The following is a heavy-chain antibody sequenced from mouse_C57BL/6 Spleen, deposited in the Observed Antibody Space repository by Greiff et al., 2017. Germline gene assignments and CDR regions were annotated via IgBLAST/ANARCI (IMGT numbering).Heavy chain of an antibody. CDR3: ARRGTYDSNYQSWFAY. D-gene: IGHD2-5*01. J-gene: IGHJ3*01. Sequence: QVQLQQPGAELVRPGSSVKLSCKASGYTFTSYWMHWVKQRPIQGLEWIGNIDPSDSETHYNQKFKDKATLTVDKSSSTAYMQLSSLTSEDSAVYYYARRGTYDSNYQSWFAYWGQGTLVTVSA. CDR2: IDPSDSET. V-gene: IGHV1-52*01. CDR1: GYTFTSYW.